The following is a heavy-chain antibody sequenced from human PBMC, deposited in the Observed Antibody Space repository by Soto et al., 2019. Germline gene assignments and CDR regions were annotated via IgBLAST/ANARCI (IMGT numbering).Heavy chain of an antibody. CDR3: VGEDFDY. Sequence: PGGSLRLSGPAGGFTFSNSWMHWVRQAAGKGLEWVSLIQSDGTYTNYADSVKGRFTISRDNAKNTLSLQMHSLRPEDTAVYFCVGEDFDYWRQGTQVTVSS. D-gene: IGHD3-16*01. J-gene: IGHJ4*02. CDR2: IQSDGTYT. V-gene: IGHV3-74*01. CDR1: GFTFSNSW.